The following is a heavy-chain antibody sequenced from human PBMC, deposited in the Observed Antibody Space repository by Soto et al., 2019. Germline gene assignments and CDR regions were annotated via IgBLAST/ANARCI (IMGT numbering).Heavy chain of an antibody. J-gene: IGHJ3*01. V-gene: IGHV1-18*04. CDR3: ARDHYDSSGYDAFDL. CDR1: GYTFTSYY. D-gene: IGHD3-22*01. Sequence: ASVKVSCKASGYTFTSYYMQWVGQDHGQGLEWMGWISAYNGNTNYAQKLQGRVTMTTDTSTSTSYLQRRSLRSDDTAVYYCARDHYDSSGYDAFDLWGQGTMVTVAS. CDR2: ISAYNGNT.